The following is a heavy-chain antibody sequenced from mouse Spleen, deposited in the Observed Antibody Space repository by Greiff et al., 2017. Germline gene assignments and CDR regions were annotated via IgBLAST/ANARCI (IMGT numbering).Heavy chain of an antibody. J-gene: IGHJ3*01. D-gene: IGHD2-4*01. V-gene: IGHV14-1*01. CDR1: GFNIKDYY. CDR2: IDPEDGDT. CDR3: TTWGYDYDGFAY. Sequence: VHVKQSGAELVRPGASVKLSCTASGFNIKDYYMHWVKQRPEQGLEWIGRIDPEDGDTEYAPKFQGKATMTADTSSNTAYLQLSSLTSEDTAVYYCTTWGYDYDGFAYWGQGTLVTVSA.